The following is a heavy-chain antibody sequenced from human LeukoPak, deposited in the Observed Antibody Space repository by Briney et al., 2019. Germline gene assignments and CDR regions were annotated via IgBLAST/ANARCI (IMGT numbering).Heavy chain of an antibody. V-gene: IGHV3-21*01. Sequence: GGSLRLSCAASGFTFSSYSMNWVRLAPGKGLEWVSSISSSSSYIYYADSVKGRFTISRDNAKNSLYLQMNSLRAEDTAVYYCARDDNWNDVGFDYWGQGTLVTVSS. CDR1: GFTFSSYS. CDR2: ISSSSSYI. J-gene: IGHJ4*02. D-gene: IGHD1-1*01. CDR3: ARDDNWNDVGFDY.